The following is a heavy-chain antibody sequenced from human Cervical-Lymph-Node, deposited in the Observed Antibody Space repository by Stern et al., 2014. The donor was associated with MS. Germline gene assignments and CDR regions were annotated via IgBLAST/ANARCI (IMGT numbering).Heavy chain of an antibody. CDR1: GGSISSGSYY. CDR3: ARDCRLRYFDNYGMDV. D-gene: IGHD3-9*01. J-gene: IGHJ6*02. Sequence: QVQLQESGPGLVKPSQTLSLTCTVSGGSISSGSYYWSWIRQPAGKGLEWIGRIYTSGSTNYNPSLKSRVTISLDTSKNQFSLKLGSVTAADTTVYYCARDCRLRYFDNYGMDVWGQGTTVTVSS. V-gene: IGHV4-61*02. CDR2: IYTSGST.